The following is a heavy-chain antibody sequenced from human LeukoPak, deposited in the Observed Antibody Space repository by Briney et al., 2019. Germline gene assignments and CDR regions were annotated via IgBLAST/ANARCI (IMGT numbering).Heavy chain of an antibody. Sequence: PSETLSLTCTVSGGAISSSTYYWGWIRQPPGKGLEWVGSISYSGNTFYNPSLKSRVTISVDTSKNQFSLKLSSVTAADTAVYYCARGERDTAMVNYWGQGTLVTVSS. D-gene: IGHD5-18*01. CDR1: GGAISSSTYY. CDR2: ISYSGNT. V-gene: IGHV4-39*07. CDR3: ARGERDTAMVNY. J-gene: IGHJ4*02.